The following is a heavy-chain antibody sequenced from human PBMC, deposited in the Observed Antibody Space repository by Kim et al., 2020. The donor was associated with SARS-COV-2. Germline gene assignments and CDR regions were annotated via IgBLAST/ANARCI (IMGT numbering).Heavy chain of an antibody. Sequence: YYADSVKGRFTISRDNSKNTLYLQMNSLRAEDTAVYYCARGLLRDGFLDYWGQGTLVTVSS. CDR3: ARGLLRDGFLDY. D-gene: IGHD3-10*01. J-gene: IGHJ4*02. V-gene: IGHV3-30*01.